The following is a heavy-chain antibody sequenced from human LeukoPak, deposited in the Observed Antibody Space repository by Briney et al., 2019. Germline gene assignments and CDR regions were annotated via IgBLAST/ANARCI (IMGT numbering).Heavy chain of an antibody. CDR2: ISSSSYI. J-gene: IGHJ3*02. V-gene: IGHV3-21*01. Sequence: GGSLRLSCAASGFTFSSYSMNWVRQAPGKGLEWVSSISSSSYIYYADSVKGRFTISRDNAKNSLYLQMNSLRAEDTAVYYCARDRGYDDAFDIWGQGTMVTVSS. CDR1: GFTFSSYS. CDR3: ARDRGYDDAFDI. D-gene: IGHD5-12*01.